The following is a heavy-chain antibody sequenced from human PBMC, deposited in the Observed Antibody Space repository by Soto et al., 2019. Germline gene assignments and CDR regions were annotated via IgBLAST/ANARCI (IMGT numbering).Heavy chain of an antibody. CDR2: ISPNTGTA. D-gene: IGHD3-22*01. CDR1: GYTFNRYY. V-gene: IGHV1-2*02. Sequence: SSVKVSCKASGYTFNRYYMHWVRQAPGPGLQWMGWISPNTGTARYAQQFKGRVTMTRDTSVSTVYMELSGLTSDDTAVYYCARASQMVINPSYYAIDVWGQGTSVTVSS. J-gene: IGHJ6*02. CDR3: ARASQMVINPSYYAIDV.